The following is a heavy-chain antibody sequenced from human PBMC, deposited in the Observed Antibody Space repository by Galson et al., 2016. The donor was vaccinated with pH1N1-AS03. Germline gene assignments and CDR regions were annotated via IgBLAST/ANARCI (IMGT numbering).Heavy chain of an antibody. V-gene: IGHV4-31*03. Sequence: TLSLTCTVSGDSISNGGYYWSWVRQHPGKGLEWIGYTYYSGSYFYNPSLKSRVFISLDTSKNQFSLELNSVTVADTAGYYCAREAGITETMFSVWFDHGGQGTLVTVSS. CDR3: AREAGITETMFSVWFDH. CDR2: TYYSGSY. CDR1: GDSISNGGYY. D-gene: IGHD1-20*01. J-gene: IGHJ5*02.